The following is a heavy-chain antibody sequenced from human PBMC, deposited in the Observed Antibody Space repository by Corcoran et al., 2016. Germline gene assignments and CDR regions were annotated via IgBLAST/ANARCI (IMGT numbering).Heavy chain of an antibody. V-gene: IGHV4-39*01. CDR3: VRHQRQPIQGGFDF. CDR2: IYSSGDT. J-gene: IGHJ4*02. CDR1: GGSIHSSSSNTFY. D-gene: IGHD6-13*01. Sequence: QLQLQESGPGLVKPSETLSLTCTVSGGSIHSSSSNTFYWGWIRQPPGKGLEWIGSIYSSGDTYYNPSLESRLTISVDTSKNQFSLRLRSVTAADTAVFYCVRHQRQPIQGGFDFWGQGTLVTVSS.